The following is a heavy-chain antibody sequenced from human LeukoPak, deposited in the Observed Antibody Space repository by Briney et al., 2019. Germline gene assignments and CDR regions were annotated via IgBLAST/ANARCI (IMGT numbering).Heavy chain of an antibody. Sequence: ASVKVPCKASGYTFTSYGISWVRQAPGQGLEWMGWISANNGDTNYAQKFQGRVTMTRDTSTSTTYMELRSLRSDDTAVYYCARDTGSGNEYYFDYWGQGTLDTVSS. D-gene: IGHD3-10*01. CDR2: ISANNGDT. CDR1: GYTFTSYG. J-gene: IGHJ4*02. V-gene: IGHV1-18*01. CDR3: ARDTGSGNEYYFDY.